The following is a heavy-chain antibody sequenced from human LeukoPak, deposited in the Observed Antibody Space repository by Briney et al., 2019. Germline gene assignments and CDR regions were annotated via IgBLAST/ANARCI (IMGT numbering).Heavy chain of an antibody. CDR2: INHSGST. Sequence: SETLSLTCTVSGGSISSSSYYWGWIRQPPGKGLEWIGEINHSGSTNYNPSLKSRVTISVDTSKNQFSLKLSSVTAADTAVYYCASRHWGDGYNREKNWFDPWGQGTLVTVSS. D-gene: IGHD5-24*01. CDR1: GGSISSSSYY. CDR3: ASRHWGDGYNREKNWFDP. J-gene: IGHJ5*02. V-gene: IGHV4-39*07.